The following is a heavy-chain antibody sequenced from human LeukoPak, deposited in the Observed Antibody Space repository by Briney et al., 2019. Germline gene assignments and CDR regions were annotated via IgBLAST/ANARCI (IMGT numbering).Heavy chain of an antibody. V-gene: IGHV4-59*01. D-gene: IGHD3-16*01. J-gene: IGHJ4*02. Sequence: SETLSLTCNVSGDSISSYYWSWIRQPPGKGLEWIGYIHYSGSTNYNPSLKSRVTISVDTSKNQFSLKLSSVTAADTAVYYCARAFWGSGIDYWGQGTLVTVSS. CDR3: ARAFWGSGIDY. CDR1: GDSISSYY. CDR2: IHYSGST.